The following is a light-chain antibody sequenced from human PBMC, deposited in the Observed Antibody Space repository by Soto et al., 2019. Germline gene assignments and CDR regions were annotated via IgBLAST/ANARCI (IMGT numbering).Light chain of an antibody. CDR2: DAS. CDR3: QQRSHWPVT. V-gene: IGKV3-11*01. CDR1: QSVSTY. Sequence: EIVLTQSPATLSLSPGERATLSCRASQSVSTYLAWYQQKPGQAPNLLIYDASNRATGIPARFSGSGSGTDFTLTISSLEPEDFAVYYCQQRSHWPVTFGQGTKVEIK. J-gene: IGKJ1*01.